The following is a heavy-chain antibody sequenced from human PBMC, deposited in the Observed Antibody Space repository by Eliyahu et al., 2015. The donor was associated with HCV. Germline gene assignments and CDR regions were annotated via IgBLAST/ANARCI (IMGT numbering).Heavy chain of an antibody. J-gene: IGHJ5*02. CDR1: GXSIPTXY. D-gene: IGHD6-19*01. CDR3: ASGGGGIAVTGTGGWFDP. V-gene: IGHV4-59*01. Sequence: QVQLQESGPGLVQPSETLSLTCTVSGXSIPTXYWGWIRRPPGKGREXIGXIHYSGTTNYNPSLKSRVTXSVDTSKNQFSLKLSSVTAADTAVYYCASGGGGIAVTGTGGWFDPWGQGTLVTVSS. CDR2: IHYSGTT.